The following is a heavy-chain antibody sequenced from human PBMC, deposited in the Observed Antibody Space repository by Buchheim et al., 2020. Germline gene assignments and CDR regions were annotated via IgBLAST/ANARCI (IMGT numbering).Heavy chain of an antibody. Sequence: QVQLVESGGGVVQPGRSLRLSCAASGFTFSSYGMHWVRQAPGKGLEWVAVIWYDGSNKYYADSVKGRFTISRDNSKNTLYLQMNSLRAEDTAVYYCARAQYNWNPDGSGKFDYWGQGTL. CDR1: GFTFSSYG. CDR3: ARAQYNWNPDGSGKFDY. D-gene: IGHD1-20*01. J-gene: IGHJ4*02. CDR2: IWYDGSNK. V-gene: IGHV3-33*01.